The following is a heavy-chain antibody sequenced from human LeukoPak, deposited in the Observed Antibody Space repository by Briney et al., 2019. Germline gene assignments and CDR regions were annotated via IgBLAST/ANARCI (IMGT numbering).Heavy chain of an antibody. CDR2: IYTSGST. D-gene: IGHD5-18*01. CDR3: ARDRDTAMAHYFDY. CDR1: GGSISSYY. J-gene: IGHJ4*02. V-gene: IGHV4-4*07. Sequence: SETPSLTCTVSGGSISSYYWSWIRRPAGKGLEWIGCIYTSGSTNYNPSLKSRVTMSVDTSKNQFSLKLSSVTAADTAVYYCARDRDTAMAHYFDYWGQGTLVTVSS.